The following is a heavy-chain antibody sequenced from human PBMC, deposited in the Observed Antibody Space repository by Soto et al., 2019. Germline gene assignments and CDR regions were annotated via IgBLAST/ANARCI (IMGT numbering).Heavy chain of an antibody. Sequence: EVQLVQSGAEVKKPGESLKISCKGSGYNFTNYWIGWVRQMPGKGLEWMGIIYPGDSDTRFSPSFQGQVTISADKSISTAYLQWSSLKASDTAMYYCARQVCSGGSCYHAFDYWGQGTPVTVSS. J-gene: IGHJ4*02. D-gene: IGHD2-15*01. CDR2: IYPGDSDT. CDR1: GYNFTNYW. CDR3: ARQVCSGGSCYHAFDY. V-gene: IGHV5-51*01.